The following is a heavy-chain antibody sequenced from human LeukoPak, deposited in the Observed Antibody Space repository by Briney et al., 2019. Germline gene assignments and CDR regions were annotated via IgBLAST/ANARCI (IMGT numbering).Heavy chain of an antibody. CDR3: ARVGDYYAFDV. J-gene: IGHJ3*01. D-gene: IGHD4-17*01. Sequence: GGSLRLSCAASRFTFSSYWMSWVRHAPGKGLEWVANIKQDGSEKYYVDSVKGRFTISRDNAKNSLYPQMYSLTTELTDVYHCARVGDYYAFDVWGQGTMVTVSS. V-gene: IGHV3-7*01. CDR1: RFTFSSYW. CDR2: IKQDGSEK.